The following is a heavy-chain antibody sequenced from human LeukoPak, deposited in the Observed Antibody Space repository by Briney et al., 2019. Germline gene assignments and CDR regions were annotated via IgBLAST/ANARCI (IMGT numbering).Heavy chain of an antibody. Sequence: GGSLSISCAASGFTFSSYSMNWVRQAPGKGLEWVSYISSCSSNIYYADSVKGRITISRDNDKNSLYLQMNSLRAEDTAVYYCARDLVVTGAAYWGQGTLVTVSS. CDR3: ARDLVVTGAAY. D-gene: IGHD3-22*01. V-gene: IGHV3-48*01. J-gene: IGHJ4*02. CDR2: ISSCSSNI. CDR1: GFTFSSYS.